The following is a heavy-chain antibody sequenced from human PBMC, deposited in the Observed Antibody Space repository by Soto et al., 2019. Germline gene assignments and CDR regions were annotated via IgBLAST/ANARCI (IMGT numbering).Heavy chain of an antibody. V-gene: IGHV3-53*01. D-gene: IGHD6-13*01. CDR1: GFTVSSNY. Sequence: PGGSLRLSCAASGFTVSSNYMSWVRQAPGKGLEWVSVIYSGGSTYYADSVKGRFTISRDNSKNTLYLQMNSLRAEDTAVYYCASSSSWYYCPDYWGQGTLVTVSS. J-gene: IGHJ4*02. CDR3: ASSSSWYYCPDY. CDR2: IYSGGST.